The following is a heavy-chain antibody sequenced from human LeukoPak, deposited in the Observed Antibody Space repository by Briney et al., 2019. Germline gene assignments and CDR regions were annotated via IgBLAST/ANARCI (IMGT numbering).Heavy chain of an antibody. Sequence: GGSLRLSCAASGFTVSSNYMSGVRQAPGKGLEWVSVIYSGGSTYYADSVKGRFSISRDNAKNTLYLQMNSLRAEDTAVYYCARGISMTHPPGYWGQGTLVTVSS. CDR1: GFTVSSNY. CDR2: IYSGGST. V-gene: IGHV3-66*01. CDR3: ARGISMTHPPGY. D-gene: IGHD2-21*01. J-gene: IGHJ4*02.